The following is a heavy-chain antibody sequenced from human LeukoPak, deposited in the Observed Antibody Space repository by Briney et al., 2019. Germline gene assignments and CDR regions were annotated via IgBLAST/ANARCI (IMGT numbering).Heavy chain of an antibody. Sequence: PGGSLRLSCVASRFTFSSYWMKWVRQAPGKGLEWVANIKQDGSEKYYVDSVKGRFTISRDNAKNSLYLQMNSLRAEDTAVYYCARGRYYYDSSGYYPGGDYWGQGTLVTVSS. V-gene: IGHV3-7*04. CDR3: ARGRYYYDSSGYYPGGDY. CDR2: IKQDGSEK. D-gene: IGHD3-22*01. J-gene: IGHJ4*02. CDR1: RFTFSSYW.